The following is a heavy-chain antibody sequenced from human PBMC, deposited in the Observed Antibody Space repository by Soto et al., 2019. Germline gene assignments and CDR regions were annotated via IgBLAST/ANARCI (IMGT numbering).Heavy chain of an antibody. D-gene: IGHD1-26*01. Sequence: QVTLKESGPVLVKPTETLTLTCTVSGFSLSNARMGVSWIRQPPGKALEWLAHIFSNDEKYYSTSLKSRLTSSKDTSKNQVVLSMTNMDPVDTATYYCARTPFEGRPNWFDPWGQGTLVTVSS. CDR3: ARTPFEGRPNWFDP. J-gene: IGHJ5*02. V-gene: IGHV2-26*01. CDR1: GFSLSNARMG. CDR2: IFSNDEK.